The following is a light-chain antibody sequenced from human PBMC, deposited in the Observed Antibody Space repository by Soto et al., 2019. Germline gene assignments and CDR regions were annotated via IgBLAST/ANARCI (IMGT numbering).Light chain of an antibody. Sequence: EIVLTQSPGTLSLSPGEGATLSCRASQSVSSNSVAWYQQRRGQAPRLLMYGASSRATGIPARFSGSGSGTDFTLSISRLEPEDFAVYYCQQYSSLPFTFGPGTKVDFK. CDR2: GAS. CDR3: QQYSSLPFT. J-gene: IGKJ3*01. CDR1: QSVSSNS. V-gene: IGKV3-20*01.